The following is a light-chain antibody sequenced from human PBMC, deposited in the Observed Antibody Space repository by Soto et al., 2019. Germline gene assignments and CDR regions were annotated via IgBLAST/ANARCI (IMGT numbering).Light chain of an antibody. CDR3: QSYDSSVSKVV. V-gene: IGLV1-40*01. J-gene: IGLJ2*01. Sequence: QSVLTQSPSVSGAPGQRVTISCTGSSSNIGAGYDVHWYQQLPGTAPKLLISGNNNRPSGVPDRFSGSKSGTSASLAITGLQAEDEADYYCQSYDSSVSKVVFGGGTQLTVL. CDR1: SSNIGAGYD. CDR2: GNN.